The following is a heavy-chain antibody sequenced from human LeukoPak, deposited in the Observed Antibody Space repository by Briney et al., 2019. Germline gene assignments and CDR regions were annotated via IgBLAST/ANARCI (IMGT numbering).Heavy chain of an antibody. D-gene: IGHD3-22*01. Sequence: GGSLRLSCAASGFTFSSYGMHWVRQAPGKGLEWVAVISYDGSNKYYADSVKGRFTISRDNAKNSLYLQMNSLRAEDTAVYYCARDFNYYDSSGHVDYWGQGTLVTVSS. CDR2: ISYDGSNK. V-gene: IGHV3-30*03. CDR3: ARDFNYYDSSGHVDY. J-gene: IGHJ4*02. CDR1: GFTFSSYG.